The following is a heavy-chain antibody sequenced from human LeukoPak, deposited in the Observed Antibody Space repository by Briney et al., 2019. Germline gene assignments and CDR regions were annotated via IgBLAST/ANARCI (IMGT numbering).Heavy chain of an antibody. J-gene: IGHJ3*02. CDR1: GYTFTGYY. CDR3: ARARYDVLTGYYTDDAFDI. Sequence: ASVKVSCKPSGYTFTGYYMHWVRQAPGQGLEWMGWINPNNGGTNYAQKFQGRVTMTRDTSISTAYMELSRLRSDDMAVYYCARARYDVLTGYYTDDAFDIWGQGTMVTVSS. D-gene: IGHD3-9*01. V-gene: IGHV1-2*02. CDR2: INPNNGGT.